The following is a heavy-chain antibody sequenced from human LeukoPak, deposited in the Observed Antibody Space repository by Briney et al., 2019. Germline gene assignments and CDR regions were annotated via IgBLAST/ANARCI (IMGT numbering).Heavy chain of an antibody. CDR2: IIPIFGTA. CDR3: ATRVMIHEYFQH. D-gene: IGHD3-16*01. CDR1: GGTFSSYA. V-gene: IGHV1-69*01. Sequence: ASVKVSCKASGGTFSSYAISWVRQAPGQGLEWMGGIIPIFGTANYAQKFQGRVTITADESTSTAYMELSSLRSEDTAVYYCATRVMIHEYFQHWGQGTLVSVSS. J-gene: IGHJ1*01.